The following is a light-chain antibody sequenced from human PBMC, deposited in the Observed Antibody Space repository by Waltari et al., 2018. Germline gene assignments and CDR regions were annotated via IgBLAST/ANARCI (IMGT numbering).Light chain of an antibody. CDR3: QQYDGIVLT. CDR2: CSS. V-gene: IGKV3-20*01. CDR1: QIVSSIS. Sequence: EIVLTQSPGTLSLSPGERATPSCRASQIVSSISLTLYQQHPGQAPRLLIYCSSTRATGIPDRFSGSGSETDFTLTISRLEPEDFAVYYCQQYDGIVLTFGGGTKVEI. J-gene: IGKJ4*01.